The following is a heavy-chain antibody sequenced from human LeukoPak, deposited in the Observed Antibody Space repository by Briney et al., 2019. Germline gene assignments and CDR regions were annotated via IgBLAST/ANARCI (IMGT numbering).Heavy chain of an antibody. Sequence: SETLSLTCTVSGVSISNYCWSWIRQPPGKGLEWIGNIYYSGITYYNPSLKSRVTISVDTSKNQFSLKLSSVTAADTAVYYCARDRAYGSGSEAFHHWGQGTLVTVSS. J-gene: IGHJ1*01. D-gene: IGHD3-10*01. CDR3: ARDRAYGSGSEAFHH. V-gene: IGHV4-59*12. CDR2: IYYSGIT. CDR1: GVSISNYC.